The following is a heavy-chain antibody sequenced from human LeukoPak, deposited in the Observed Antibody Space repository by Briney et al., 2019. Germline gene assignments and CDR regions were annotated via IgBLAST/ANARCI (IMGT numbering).Heavy chain of an antibody. Sequence: ASVKVSCKASGYTFTSYAMHWVRQAPGQRLEWMGWINAGNGNTKYSQKLQGRVTMTTDTSTSTAYMEMRSLRSDDTAVYYCARDRVDYYDSSGYWTDYWGQGTLVTVSS. V-gene: IGHV1-3*01. CDR2: INAGNGNT. CDR1: GYTFTSYA. CDR3: ARDRVDYYDSSGYWTDY. D-gene: IGHD3-22*01. J-gene: IGHJ4*02.